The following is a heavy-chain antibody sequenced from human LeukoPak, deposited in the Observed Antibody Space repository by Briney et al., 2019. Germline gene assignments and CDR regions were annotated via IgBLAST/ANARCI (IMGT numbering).Heavy chain of an antibody. CDR1: GFTLNTYA. V-gene: IGHV3-23*01. CDR3: TTHIAARPSYYMDV. Sequence: PGGSLRLSCAASGFTLNTYAMSWVRQAPGKGLEWVSGINYGGTTYYADSVKGRFTISRDNSKNTLYLQMNSLRAEDTAVYYCTTHIAARPSYYMDVWGKGTTVTVSS. D-gene: IGHD6-6*01. CDR2: INYGGTT. J-gene: IGHJ6*03.